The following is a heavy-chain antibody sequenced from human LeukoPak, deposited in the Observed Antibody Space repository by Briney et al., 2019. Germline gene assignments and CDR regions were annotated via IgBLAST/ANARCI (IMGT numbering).Heavy chain of an antibody. J-gene: IGHJ4*02. V-gene: IGHV1-2*02. D-gene: IGHD6-19*01. Sequence: ASVKVSCKASGYTFTGYYMHWVRQAPGQGLEWMGWINPNSGGTNYAQKFQGRVTMTRDTSISTAYMELSRPRSDDTAVYYCARDPQYSSGWYFDYWGQGTLVTVSS. CDR3: ARDPQYSSGWYFDY. CDR2: INPNSGGT. CDR1: GYTFTGYY.